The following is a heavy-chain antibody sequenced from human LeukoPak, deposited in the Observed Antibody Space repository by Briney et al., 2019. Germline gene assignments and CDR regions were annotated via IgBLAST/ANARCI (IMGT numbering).Heavy chain of an antibody. D-gene: IGHD3-3*01. J-gene: IGHJ6*02. V-gene: IGHV1-69*13. Sequence: SVKVSCKASGGTFSSYAISWVRQAPGQGLEWMGGIIPIFGTANYAQKFQGRVTITADESTSTAYMELSSLRSEDTAVYYCARASTYYDFWSGYHCYYYGMDVWGQGTTVTVSS. CDR1: GGTFSSYA. CDR2: IIPIFGTA. CDR3: ARASTYYDFWSGYHCYYYGMDV.